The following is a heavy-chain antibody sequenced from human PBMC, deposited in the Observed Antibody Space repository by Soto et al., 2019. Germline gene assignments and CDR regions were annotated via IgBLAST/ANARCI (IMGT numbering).Heavy chain of an antibody. D-gene: IGHD1-26*01. Sequence: PSETLCLTCTVSGASIRSYYCSWIRQPPGKGLEWIGHMIYSGSTNYNPSLKSRVTMSVDTPNNQFSLKLYSVTAADTAVYYCAKLHGDKWNAIEIWGQGTLVRVS. J-gene: IGHJ3*02. CDR2: MIYSGST. V-gene: IGHV4-59*03. CDR1: GASIRSYY. CDR3: AKLHGDKWNAIEI.